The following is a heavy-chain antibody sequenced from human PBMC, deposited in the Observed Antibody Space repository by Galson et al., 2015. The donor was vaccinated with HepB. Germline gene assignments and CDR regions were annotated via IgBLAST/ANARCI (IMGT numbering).Heavy chain of an antibody. CDR1: GFTFSSYS. V-gene: IGHV3-21*01. D-gene: IGHD3-22*01. J-gene: IGHJ4*02. Sequence: SLRLSCAASGFTFSSYSMNWVRQAPGKGLEWVSSISSSSSYIYYADSVKGRFTISRDNAKNSLYLQMNSLRAEDTAVYYCARDGSFLLNYYDSSGYIGKHAYYFDYWGQGTLVTVSS. CDR2: ISSSSSYI. CDR3: ARDGSFLLNYYDSSGYIGKHAYYFDY.